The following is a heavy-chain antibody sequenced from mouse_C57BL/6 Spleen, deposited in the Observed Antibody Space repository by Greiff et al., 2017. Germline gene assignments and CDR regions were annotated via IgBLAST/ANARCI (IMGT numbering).Heavy chain of an antibody. CDR3: TTDYGSSSWD. CDR1: GFNIKDDY. CDR2: IDPENGDT. J-gene: IGHJ2*01. Sequence: VHVKQSGAELVRPGASVKLSCTASGFNIKDDYMHWVKQRPEQGLEWIGWIDPENGDTEYASKFQGKATITADTSSNTAYLQLSSLTSEDTAVYYCTTDYGSSSWDWGQGTTLTVSS. D-gene: IGHD1-1*01. V-gene: IGHV14-4*01.